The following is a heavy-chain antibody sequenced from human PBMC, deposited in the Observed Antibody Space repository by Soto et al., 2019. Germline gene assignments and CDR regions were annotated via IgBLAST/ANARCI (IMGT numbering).Heavy chain of an antibody. CDR2: IIPIFGTA. CDR3: AKDSGSYYAEYFQH. D-gene: IGHD1-26*01. Sequence: QVQLVQSGAEVKKPGSSVKVSCKASGGTFSSYAISWVRQAPGQGLEWMGGIIPIFGTANYAQKFQGRVTITADESTSTAYMELSSLRPEDTAVYYCAKDSGSYYAEYFQHWGQGTLVTVSS. J-gene: IGHJ1*01. V-gene: IGHV1-69*01. CDR1: GGTFSSYA.